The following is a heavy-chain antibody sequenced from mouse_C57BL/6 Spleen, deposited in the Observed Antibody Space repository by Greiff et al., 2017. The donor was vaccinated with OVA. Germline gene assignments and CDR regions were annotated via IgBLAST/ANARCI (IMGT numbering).Heavy chain of an antibody. V-gene: IGHV1-85*01. CDR2: IYPRDGST. J-gene: IGHJ4*01. Sequence: VQLQQSGPELVKPGASVKLSCKASGYTFTSYDINWVKQRPGQGLEWIGWIYPRDGSTKYNEKCKGKATLTVDTSSSTAYMELHSLTSEDSAVYFCARSATTVVAPYAMDYWGQGTSVTVSS. CDR3: ARSATTVVAPYAMDY. CDR1: GYTFTSYD. D-gene: IGHD1-1*01.